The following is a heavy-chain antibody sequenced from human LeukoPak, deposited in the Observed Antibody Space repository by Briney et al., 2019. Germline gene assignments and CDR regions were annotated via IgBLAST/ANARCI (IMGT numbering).Heavy chain of an antibody. CDR3: ARDTLGGLCPHDAFDM. CDR1: GFTLSRYG. Sequence: PGGSLRHSRVESGFTLSRYGIHAVCQAPGKGLEWVAVIWYDGSNKYYADSVKGRFTISRDNSKNTLHLQMNSLRAEDTAVYSCARDTLGGLCPHDAFDMGGQGTRVTVSS. J-gene: IGHJ3*02. CDR2: IWYDGSNK. D-gene: IGHD3-16*01. V-gene: IGHV3-33*01.